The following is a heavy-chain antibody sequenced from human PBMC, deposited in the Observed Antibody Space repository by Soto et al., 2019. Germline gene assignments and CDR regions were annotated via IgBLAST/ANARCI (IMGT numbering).Heavy chain of an antibody. Sequence: GASVKVSCKASGYTFTTYYIHWVRQAPGQGLEWMGIINPSSGSAGYAQKFQVSVTMTRDTPTNTFYMELSSLRSEDTAVYYCARDIVVVTAHGMDVPGQATTVTVSS. V-gene: IGHV1-46*01. D-gene: IGHD2-21*02. J-gene: IGHJ6*02. CDR2: INPSSGSA. CDR3: ARDIVVVTAHGMDV. CDR1: GYTFTTYY.